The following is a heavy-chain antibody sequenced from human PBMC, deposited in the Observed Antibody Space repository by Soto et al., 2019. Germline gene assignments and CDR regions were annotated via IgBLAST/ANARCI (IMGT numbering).Heavy chain of an antibody. CDR2: ISYDGSNK. V-gene: IGHV3-30*18. Sequence: QVQLVESGGGVVQPGRSLRLSCAASGFTFSSYGMHWVRQAPGKGLEWVAVISYDGSNKYYADSVKGRFTISRDNSKNTLDLQMNSLRAEDTAVYFFAKDAGIWGQGTMVTVSS. J-gene: IGHJ3*02. CDR1: GFTFSSYG. CDR3: AKDAGI.